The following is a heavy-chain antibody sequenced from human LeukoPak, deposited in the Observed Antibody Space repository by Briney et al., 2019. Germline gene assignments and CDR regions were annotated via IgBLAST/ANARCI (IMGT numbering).Heavy chain of an antibody. CDR2: ISGSGGST. D-gene: IGHD1-20*01. V-gene: IGHV3-23*01. Sequence: GGSLRLSCAASGFTFSSYAMSWVRQAPGKGLEWVSAISGSGGSTYYADSVKGRFTISRDNSKNTLYLQMNSLRAEDTAVYYCAKVITGTWYYYYYMDVWGKGTTVTVSS. CDR3: AKVITGTWYYYYYMDV. CDR1: GFTFSSYA. J-gene: IGHJ6*03.